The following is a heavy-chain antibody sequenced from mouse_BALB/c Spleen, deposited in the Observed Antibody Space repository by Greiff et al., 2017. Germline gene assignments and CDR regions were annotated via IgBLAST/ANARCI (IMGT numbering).Heavy chain of an antibody. Sequence: EVKVIESGGGLVQPGGSLKLSCAASGFDFSRYWMSWVRQAPGKGLEWIGEINPDSSTINYTPSLKDKFIISRDNAKNTLYLQMSKVRSEDTALYYCARLLRSPFDYWGQGTTLTVSS. CDR1: GFDFSRYW. J-gene: IGHJ2*01. CDR2: INPDSSTI. CDR3: ARLLRSPFDY. D-gene: IGHD1-1*01. V-gene: IGHV4-1*02.